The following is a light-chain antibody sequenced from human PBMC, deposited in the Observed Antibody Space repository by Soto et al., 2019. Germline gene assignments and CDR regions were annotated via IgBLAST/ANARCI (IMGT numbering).Light chain of an antibody. CDR1: SPNIGAGYH. CDR2: NDN. V-gene: IGLV1-40*01. Sequence: QSVLTQPPSVSGAPGQRVTISCTGSSPNIGAGYHVHWYQQLPGTAPKLLIFNDNNRPSGVPDRFSASKSGTSASLAITGLQAEDEADYYCQSYDSSLSGWVFGGGTKVTVL. CDR3: QSYDSSLSGWV. J-gene: IGLJ3*02.